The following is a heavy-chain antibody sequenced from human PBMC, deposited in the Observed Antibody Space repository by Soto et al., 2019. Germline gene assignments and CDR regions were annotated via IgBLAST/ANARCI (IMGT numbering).Heavy chain of an antibody. J-gene: IGHJ3*02. D-gene: IGHD3-10*01. V-gene: IGHV4-59*01. CDR3: ARGGTLLLWFGELFGAFDI. CDR2: IYYSGST. CDR1: GGSISSYY. Sequence: SETLSLTCTVSGGSISSYYWSWIRQPPGKGLEWIGYIYYSGSTNYNPSLKSRVTISVDTSKNQFSLKLSSVTAADTAVYYCARGGTLLLWFGELFGAFDIWGQGTMVTVSS.